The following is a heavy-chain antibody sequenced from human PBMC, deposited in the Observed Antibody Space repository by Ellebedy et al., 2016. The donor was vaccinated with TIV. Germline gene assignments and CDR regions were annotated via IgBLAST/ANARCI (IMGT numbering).Heavy chain of an antibody. CDR3: ARDLGGLDY. CDR1: GFTFISYG. Sequence: PGGSLRLSCAASGFTFISYGMHWVRRPPGKGLEWVSFITSNTNYIYYADSVKGRFTISRDNAKNSLYLQMNSLRAEDTAVYYCARDLGGLDYWGQGTLVTASS. CDR2: ITSNTNYI. J-gene: IGHJ4*02. D-gene: IGHD3-16*01. V-gene: IGHV3-21*01.